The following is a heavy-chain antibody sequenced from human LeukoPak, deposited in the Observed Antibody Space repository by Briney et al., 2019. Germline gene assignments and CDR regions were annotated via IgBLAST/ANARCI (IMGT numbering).Heavy chain of an antibody. CDR1: GGSTSTYY. V-gene: IGHV4-59*01. D-gene: IGHD6-19*01. CDR2: IYYSGST. J-gene: IGHJ4*02. CDR3: ARDMDSSGWYDY. Sequence: SETLSLTCSVSGGSTSTYYWTWIRQPPGKGLEWIGYIYYSGSTNYNPSLKSRVTISVDTSKNQFSLKLSSVTAADTAVYYCARDMDSSGWYDYWGQGTLVTVSS.